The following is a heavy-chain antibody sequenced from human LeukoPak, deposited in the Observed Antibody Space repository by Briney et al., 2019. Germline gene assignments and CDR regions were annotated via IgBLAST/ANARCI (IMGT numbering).Heavy chain of an antibody. J-gene: IGHJ5*02. Sequence: SETLSLTCAVYGGSFSGYYWSWIRQPSGKGLEWIGEINHSGSTNYNPSLKSRVTISVDTSKNQFSLKLSSVTAADTAVYYCARALLLRPYNWFDPWGQGTLVTVSS. CDR2: INHSGST. CDR1: GGSFSGYY. D-gene: IGHD1-26*01. CDR3: ARALLLRPYNWFDP. V-gene: IGHV4-34*01.